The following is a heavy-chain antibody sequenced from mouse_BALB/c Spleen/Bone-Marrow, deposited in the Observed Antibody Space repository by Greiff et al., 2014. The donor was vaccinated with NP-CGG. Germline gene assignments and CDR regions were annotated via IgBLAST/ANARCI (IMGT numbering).Heavy chain of an antibody. V-gene: IGHV5-6-4*01. CDR1: GFTFSSYA. J-gene: IGHJ4*01. CDR2: ISSGGSYT. CDR3: TKIYYGYDGGYYYAMDY. Sequence: DVHLVESGEGLVKPGGSLKLSCAASGFTFSSYAMSWVRQTPEKRLEWVATISSGGSYTYYPDSVKGRFTISRDNAKNTLYLRMSSLKSEDTAMYYCTKIYYGYDGGYYYAMDYWGQGTSVTVSS. D-gene: IGHD2-2*01.